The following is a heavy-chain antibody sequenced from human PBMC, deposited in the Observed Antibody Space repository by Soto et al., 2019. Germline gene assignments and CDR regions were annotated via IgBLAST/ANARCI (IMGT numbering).Heavy chain of an antibody. Sequence: GGSLRLSCAASGFTFSSYGMHWVRQAPGKGLEWVAVISYDGSNKYYADSVKGRFTISRDNSKNTLYLQMNSLRAEDTAVYYCAKEMYYDILTGSGPFDYWGQGTLVTVSS. V-gene: IGHV3-30*18. CDR2: ISYDGSNK. D-gene: IGHD3-9*01. CDR1: GFTFSSYG. CDR3: AKEMYYDILTGSGPFDY. J-gene: IGHJ4*02.